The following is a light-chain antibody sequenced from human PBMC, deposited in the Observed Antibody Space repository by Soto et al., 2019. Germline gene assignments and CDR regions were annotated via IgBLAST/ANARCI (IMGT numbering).Light chain of an antibody. V-gene: IGKV1-9*01. CDR3: QQFHFYPRS. J-gene: IGKJ1*01. CDR2: ASS. Sequence: DIQLTQSPSFLSASVGDRVTITCRASQGISNFLAWYQQKPGQAPKLLIYASSSLQSGVPSRFSGSGSWTEFTLTITCLQPEDFGTYGGQQFHFYPRSFGLGTKV. CDR1: QGISNF.